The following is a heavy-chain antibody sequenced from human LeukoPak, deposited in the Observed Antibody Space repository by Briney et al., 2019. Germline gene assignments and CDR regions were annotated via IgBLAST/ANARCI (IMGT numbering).Heavy chain of an antibody. J-gene: IGHJ6*03. CDR1: GGSFSGYY. Sequence: PSETLSLTCAVYGGSFSGYYWSWIRQPPGKGLEWIGEINHSGSTNYNPSLKSRVTISVDTSKNQFSLKLSSVTAADTAVYYCARGQSKYSSGWYARYYYMDVWGKGTTVTVSS. D-gene: IGHD6-19*01. V-gene: IGHV4-34*01. CDR3: ARGQSKYSSGWYARYYYMDV. CDR2: INHSGST.